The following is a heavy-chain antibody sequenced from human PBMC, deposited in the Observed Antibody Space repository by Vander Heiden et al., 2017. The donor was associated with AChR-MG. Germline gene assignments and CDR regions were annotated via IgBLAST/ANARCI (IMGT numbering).Heavy chain of an antibody. CDR2: IDPSDSYT. V-gene: IGHV5-10-1*03. CDR1: GYSFTSYL. CDR3: ARQHGYNFLGLAFDI. Sequence: EVQLVQSGAEAKKPGESLRISCKGSGYSFTSYLISGVRQMPGKGLEWMGRIDPSDSYTNYSPSFQGHVTISADKSISTAYLQWSSLKASDTAMYYCARQHGYNFLGLAFDIWGQGTMVTVSS. D-gene: IGHD5-12*01. J-gene: IGHJ3*02.